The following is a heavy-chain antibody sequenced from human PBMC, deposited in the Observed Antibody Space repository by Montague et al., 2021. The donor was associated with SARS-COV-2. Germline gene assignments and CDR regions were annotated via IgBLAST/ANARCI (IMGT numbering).Heavy chain of an antibody. CDR1: GFTFSAYW. J-gene: IGHJ4*02. CDR2: ISQDGSEE. CDR3: ARGSVGGYYFDY. Sequence: SLRLSCAASGFTFSAYWMTWVRQAPGKGLEWVASISQDGSEENSVDSVKGRFTISRDNFKNTLHLQMNSLRAEDTAIYYCARGSVGGYYFDYWGQGTLVTVSS. D-gene: IGHD1-26*01. V-gene: IGHV3-7*01.